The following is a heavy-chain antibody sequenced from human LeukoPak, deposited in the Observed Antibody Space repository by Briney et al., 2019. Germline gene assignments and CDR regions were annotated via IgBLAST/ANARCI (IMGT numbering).Heavy chain of an antibody. D-gene: IGHD6-19*01. CDR3: ARDRVNGVAVSGMSDY. J-gene: IGHJ4*02. CDR1: GYTFTSYG. CDR2: ISAYNANT. Sequence: EASVKVSCKASGYTFTSYGISWVRQAPGQGLEWMGWISAYNANTNYAQKLQGRVTMTADTSTSTAYMELRSLRSDDTAVYYCARDRVNGVAVSGMSDYWGQGTLVTVSS. V-gene: IGHV1-18*01.